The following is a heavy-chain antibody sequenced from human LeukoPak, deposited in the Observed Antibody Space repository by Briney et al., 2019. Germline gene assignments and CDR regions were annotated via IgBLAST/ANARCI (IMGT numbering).Heavy chain of an antibody. CDR2: ISYDGSNK. CDR1: GFTFSSYA. V-gene: IGHV3-30*04. J-gene: IGHJ4*02. Sequence: PGGSLRLSCAASGFTFSSYAMHWVRQAPGKGLEWVAVISYDGSNKYYADSVKGRFTISRDNSKNTLYLQMNSLRAEDTAVYYCARARVLRFLEWLLVYWGQGTLVTVSS. D-gene: IGHD3-3*01. CDR3: ARARVLRFLEWLLVY.